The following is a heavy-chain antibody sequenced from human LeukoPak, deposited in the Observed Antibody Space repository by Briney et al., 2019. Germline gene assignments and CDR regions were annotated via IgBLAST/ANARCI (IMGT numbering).Heavy chain of an antibody. CDR1: GFIFSDSY. Sequence: GGSLRLSCAASGFIFSDSYMSWIRQAPEKGLEWVSYISRSGSSIYYADSVRGRFTISRDNAKNSLFLQMNALKTEDTAVYYCATGQLLPNWGQGTLVTVSS. D-gene: IGHD2-2*01. J-gene: IGHJ4*02. CDR3: ATGQLLPN. CDR2: ISRSGSSI. V-gene: IGHV3-11*01.